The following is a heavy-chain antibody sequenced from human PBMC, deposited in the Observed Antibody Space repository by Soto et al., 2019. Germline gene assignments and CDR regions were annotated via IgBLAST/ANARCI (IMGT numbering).Heavy chain of an antibody. Sequence: QVQLVESGGGVVQPGRSLRLSCAASGFTFSSYAMHWVRQAPGKGLEWVAVISYDGCNKYYADSVKGRFTISRDNSKNTLYLQMNSLRAENTAVYYCARDLEVAVAGAWGQGTLVTVSS. CDR2: ISYDGCNK. D-gene: IGHD6-19*01. CDR3: ARDLEVAVAGA. V-gene: IGHV3-30-3*01. CDR1: GFTFSSYA. J-gene: IGHJ5*02.